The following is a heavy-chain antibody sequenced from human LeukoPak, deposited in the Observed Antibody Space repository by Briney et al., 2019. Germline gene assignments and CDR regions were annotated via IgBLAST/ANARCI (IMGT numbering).Heavy chain of an antibody. D-gene: IGHD5-12*01. CDR2: IRCDGSNK. J-gene: IGHJ4*02. CDR1: GFTFSSYG. Sequence: PGGSLRLSCAASGFTFSSYGMHWVRQAPGKGLEWVAFIRCDGSNKYCTDSVNGRFTISRDNSKNTLFLHMDSLRAEDKAVYYCAKDEGATTYGDYWGQGTLVTVSS. CDR3: AKDEGATTYGDY. V-gene: IGHV3-30*02.